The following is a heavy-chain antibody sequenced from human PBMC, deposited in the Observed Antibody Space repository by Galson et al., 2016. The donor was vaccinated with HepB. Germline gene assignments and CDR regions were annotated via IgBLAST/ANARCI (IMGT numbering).Heavy chain of an antibody. J-gene: IGHJ4*02. Sequence: SLRLSCAASGFTFSSYGMHWVRQAPGKGLEWVAVIWYDGSDKYYADSVKGRFTISRDNAKNLLYLQMNSLRDVDTAVYYCARDRRHNYAFFDSWGQGTPITVSS. CDR1: GFTFSSYG. V-gene: IGHV3-33*01. CDR2: IWYDGSDK. D-gene: IGHD3-16*01. CDR3: ARDRRHNYAFFDS.